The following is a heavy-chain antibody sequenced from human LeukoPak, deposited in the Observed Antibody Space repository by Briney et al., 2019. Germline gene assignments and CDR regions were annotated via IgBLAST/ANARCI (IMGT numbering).Heavy chain of an antibody. CDR3: ARAGPSSSWHQFDY. D-gene: IGHD6-13*01. CDR1: GFTVSRNY. V-gene: IGHV3-66*01. CDR2: IYSGGRT. Sequence: GGSLRLSCAASGFTVSRNYMSWVRQAPGKGLEWVSVIYSGGRTYYADSVKGRFTISRDNSKNTLYLQMNRLRAEDTAVYYCARAGPSSSWHQFDYWGQGILVTVSS. J-gene: IGHJ4*02.